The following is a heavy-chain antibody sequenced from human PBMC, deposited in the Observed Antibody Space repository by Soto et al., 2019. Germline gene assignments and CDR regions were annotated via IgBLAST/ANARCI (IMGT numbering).Heavy chain of an antibody. V-gene: IGHV3-33*01. CDR2: IWYDGSNK. CDR3: ARALPEGYYDSSGYYWRFDP. Sequence: QVQMVESGGGVVQPGRSLRLSCAASGFTFSSYGMHWVRQAPGKGLEWVAVIWYDGSNKYYEDSVKGRFTISRANSKNTLYLQMNSLIAEDTAVDYCARALPEGYYDSSGYYWRFDPWGQGTLVTVSS. CDR1: GFTFSSYG. J-gene: IGHJ5*02. D-gene: IGHD3-22*01.